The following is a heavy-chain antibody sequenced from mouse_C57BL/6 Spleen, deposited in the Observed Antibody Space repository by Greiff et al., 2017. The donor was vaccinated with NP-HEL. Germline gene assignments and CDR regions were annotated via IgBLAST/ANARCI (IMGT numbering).Heavy chain of an antibody. CDR1: GFTFSDAW. Sequence: EVKLVESGGGLVQPGGSMKLSCAASGFTFSDAWMDWVRQSPEKGLEWVAEIRNKANNHATYYAESVKGRFTISRDDSKSSVYLQMNSLRAEDTGIYYCTRRISYYGAWFAYWGQGTLVTVSA. CDR2: IRNKANNHAT. J-gene: IGHJ3*01. V-gene: IGHV6-6*01. CDR3: TRRISYYGAWFAY. D-gene: IGHD2-10*01.